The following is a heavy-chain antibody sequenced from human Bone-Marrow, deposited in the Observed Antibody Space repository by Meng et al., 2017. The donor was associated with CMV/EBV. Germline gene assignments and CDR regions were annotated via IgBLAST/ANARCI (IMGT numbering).Heavy chain of an antibody. CDR2: IYYSGST. Sequence: GSLRLSCTVSGGSISSYYWSWIRQPPGKGLEWIGYIYYSGSTNYNPSLKSRVTISVDTSKNQFSLKLSSVTAADTAVYYCARMTTVKGGDYFDYWGQGKLVNVDS. J-gene: IGHJ4*02. D-gene: IGHD4-11*01. CDR1: GGSISSYY. CDR3: ARMTTVKGGDYFDY. V-gene: IGHV4-59*01.